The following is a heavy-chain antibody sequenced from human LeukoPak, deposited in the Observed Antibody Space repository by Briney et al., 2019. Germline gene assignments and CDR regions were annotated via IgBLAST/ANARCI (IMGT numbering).Heavy chain of an antibody. CDR1: GFTFSDYD. CDR2: IGTAGDT. V-gene: IGHV3-13*01. D-gene: IGHD1-1*01. CDR3: VRVAKERVGGVYYFDY. J-gene: IGHJ4*02. Sequence: GGSLRLSCAASGFTFSDYDMHWVRQATGKGLDWVSAIGTAGDTYYTGSVKGRFTISRENAKNSLYLQMNSLRAGDTAVYYCVRVAKERVGGVYYFDYWGQGTPVTVSS.